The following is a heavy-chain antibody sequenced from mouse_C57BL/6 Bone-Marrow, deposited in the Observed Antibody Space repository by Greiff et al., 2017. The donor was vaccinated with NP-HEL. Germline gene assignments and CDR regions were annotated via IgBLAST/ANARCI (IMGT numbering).Heavy chain of an antibody. CDR2: ISYDGSN. J-gene: IGHJ1*03. V-gene: IGHV3-6*01. CDR1: GYSITSGYY. D-gene: IGHD2-3*01. CDR3: ARDWLLRYFDV. Sequence: EVKLVESGPGLVKPSQSLSLTCSVTGYSITSGYYWNWIRQFPGNKLEWMGYISYDGSNNYNPSLKNRISITRDTSKNQFFLKLNSVTTEDTATYYCARDWLLRYFDVWGTGTTVTVSS.